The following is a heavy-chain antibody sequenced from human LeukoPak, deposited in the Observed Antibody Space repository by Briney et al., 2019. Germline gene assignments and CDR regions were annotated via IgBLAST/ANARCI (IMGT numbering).Heavy chain of an antibody. CDR1: GFTFSSYS. CDR2: ISSSSYI. V-gene: IGHV3-21*01. D-gene: IGHD5-18*01. CDR3: ARVAGYSYGYLDY. Sequence: AGGSLRLSCAASGFTFSSYSMNWVRQAPGKGLEWVSSISSSSYIYYADSVKGRFTISRDNAKNSLYLQMNSLRAEDTAVYYCARVAGYSYGYLDYWGQGTLVTVSS. J-gene: IGHJ4*02.